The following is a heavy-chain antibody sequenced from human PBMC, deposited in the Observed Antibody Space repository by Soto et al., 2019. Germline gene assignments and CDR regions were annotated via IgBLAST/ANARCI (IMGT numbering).Heavy chain of an antibody. J-gene: IGHJ4*02. CDR2: IRNQSYSGTT. CDR1: GFSFGNYA. V-gene: IGHV3-49*04. Sequence: GGSLRLSCTASGFSFGNYAINWVRQAPGQGLEWIGLIRNQSYSGTTQYAASMQGRFTISRDDSNGVAYLRMSSLKTEDSAVYYCSTAESPEISYFFDHWGQGTLVTVSS. CDR3: STAESPEISYFFDH. D-gene: IGHD3-16*02.